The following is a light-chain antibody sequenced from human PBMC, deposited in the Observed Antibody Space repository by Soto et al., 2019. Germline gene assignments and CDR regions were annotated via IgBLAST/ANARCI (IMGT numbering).Light chain of an antibody. CDR1: SSDVGNYKY. CDR3: CSYARGSRA. V-gene: IGLV2-14*01. Sequence: QSALTQPASVSGSPGQSITISCTGTSSDVGNYKYVSWYQQHPGKAPKLMIYEVSNRPSGVSNRFSGSKSGNTASLTISGLQAEDETDYYCCSYARGSRAFGGGTKLTVL. CDR2: EVS. J-gene: IGLJ3*02.